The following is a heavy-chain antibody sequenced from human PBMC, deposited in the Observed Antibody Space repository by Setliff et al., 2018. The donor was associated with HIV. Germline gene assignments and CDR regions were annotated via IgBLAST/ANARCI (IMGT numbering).Heavy chain of an antibody. CDR2: IYQTGSI. CDR1: GYSISNGYY. J-gene: IGHJ4*02. V-gene: IGHV4-38-2*02. D-gene: IGHD3-22*01. Sequence: PSETLSLTCSVSGYSISNGYYWGWFRQSPGKGLEWIATIYQTGSIYYNPSLQNRVTLLLDMSKNQFSLKLSSATAADTAVYYCATQAWHSGRNGYFVDYWGQGMLVTVSS. CDR3: ATQAWHSGRNGYFVDY.